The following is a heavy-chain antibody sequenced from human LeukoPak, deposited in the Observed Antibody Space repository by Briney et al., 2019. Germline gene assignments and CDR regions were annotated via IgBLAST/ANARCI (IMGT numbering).Heavy chain of an antibody. D-gene: IGHD6-19*01. CDR1: GGTFSSYA. Sequence: SVKVSCKASGGTFSSYAISWVRQAPGQGLEWMGGIIPIFGTANYAQKFQGRVTITADESTSTAYMELSSLRSEDTAVYYCARGEGSRSLSGWYAAYFDYWGQGTLVAVSS. V-gene: IGHV1-69*13. J-gene: IGHJ4*02. CDR3: ARGEGSRSLSGWYAAYFDY. CDR2: IIPIFGTA.